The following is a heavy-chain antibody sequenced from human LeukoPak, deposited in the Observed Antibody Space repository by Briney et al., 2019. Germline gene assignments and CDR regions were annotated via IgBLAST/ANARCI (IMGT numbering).Heavy chain of an antibody. CDR2: INHSGST. Sequence: SETLSLTCAVYGGSFSGYYWGWIRQPPGRGLEWVGEINHSGSTNYNPSRKSRVAISVDTSKNQFSLKLSSVTAADTAVYYCARQPRPRTYYYDSSGPHYFDYWGQGTLVTVSS. J-gene: IGHJ4*02. D-gene: IGHD3-22*01. V-gene: IGHV4-34*01. CDR1: GGSFSGYY. CDR3: ARQPRPRTYYYDSSGPHYFDY.